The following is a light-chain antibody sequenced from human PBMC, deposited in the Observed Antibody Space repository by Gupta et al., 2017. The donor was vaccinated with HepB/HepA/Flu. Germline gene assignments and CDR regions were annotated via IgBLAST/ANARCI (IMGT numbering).Light chain of an antibody. CDR3: HQYDGTPWT. Sequence: DIVMTQSPDSLAVSLGERATINCKSSQTLLYPPNNKNYLAWFQQRPGQPPKLLIHWASNRESGVPDRFSGSGSGTDFTLTISSLQAEDVAVYYCHQYDGTPWTFGQGTKVEIK. J-gene: IGKJ1*01. CDR1: QTLLYPPNNKNY. V-gene: IGKV4-1*01. CDR2: WAS.